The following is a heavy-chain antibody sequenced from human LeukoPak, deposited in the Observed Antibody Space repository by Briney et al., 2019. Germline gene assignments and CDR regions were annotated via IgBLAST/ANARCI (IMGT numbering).Heavy chain of an antibody. D-gene: IGHD3-10*01. V-gene: IGHV3-7*01. Sequence: GGSLRLSCAASGFTFSSYAMSWVRQAPGKGLEWVANIKQDGSEKYYVDSVRGRFTISRDNAKNSLYLQMNSLRAEDTAVYYCARYGSGNYLVFGYWGQGTLVTVSS. J-gene: IGHJ4*02. CDR3: ARYGSGNYLVFGY. CDR1: GFTFSSYA. CDR2: IKQDGSEK.